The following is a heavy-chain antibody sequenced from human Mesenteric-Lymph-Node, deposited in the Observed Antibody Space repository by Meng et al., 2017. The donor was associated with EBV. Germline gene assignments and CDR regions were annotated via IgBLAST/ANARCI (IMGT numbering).Heavy chain of an antibody. J-gene: IGHJ4*02. CDR1: GFDFSDYG. CDR3: AKTVRRIAVTGREYYFDY. D-gene: IGHD6-19*01. V-gene: IGHV3-23*01. Sequence: AAGGASVRPGGSRRLSCAASGFDFSDYGMGWCRQAPGKGLEWVSGISDSGARTFYADSVKGRFTISRDNSKNTVYLQMNGLRVEDTAVYYCAKTVRRIAVTGREYYFDYWGQGTLVTVSS. CDR2: ISDSGART.